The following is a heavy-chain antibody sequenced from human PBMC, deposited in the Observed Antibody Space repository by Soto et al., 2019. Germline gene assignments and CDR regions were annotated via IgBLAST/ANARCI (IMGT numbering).Heavy chain of an antibody. CDR3: ARVQVREGHYYGMDV. Sequence: SETLSLTCTVSGGSISSYYWSWIRQPPGKGLEWIGYIYYSGSTNYNPSLKSRVTISVDTSKNQFSLKLSSVTAADTAVYYCARVQVREGHYYGMDVWGQGTTVTVSS. CDR2: IYYSGST. J-gene: IGHJ6*02. V-gene: IGHV4-59*01. CDR1: GGSISSYY. D-gene: IGHD2-21*01.